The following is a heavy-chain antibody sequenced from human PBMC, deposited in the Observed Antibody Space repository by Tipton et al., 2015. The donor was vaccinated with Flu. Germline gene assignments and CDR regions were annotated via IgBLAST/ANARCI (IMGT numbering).Heavy chain of an antibody. D-gene: IGHD2-2*01. CDR3: ARDGDIVVVPGWFDP. V-gene: IGHV1-2*02. CDR1: GYTFTGYY. Sequence: QSGAEVKKPGASVKVSCKASGYTFTGYYMHWVRQAPGQGLEWMGWINPNSGGTNYAQKFQGRVTMTRDTSISTAYMELSRLRSDDTAVYYYARDGDIVVVPGWFDPWGQGTLVTVSS. J-gene: IGHJ5*02. CDR2: INPNSGGT.